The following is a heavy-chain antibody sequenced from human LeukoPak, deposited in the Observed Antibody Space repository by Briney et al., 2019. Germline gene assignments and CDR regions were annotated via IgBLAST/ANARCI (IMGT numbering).Heavy chain of an antibody. CDR2: INPSSDGS. Sequence: ASVKVSCKASGYTFTDYYMHWVRQAPGQGLEWMGWINPSSDGSNYARTFQGRVTMTRDTSISTAYTELSRLRSDDTAVYYCARDLEYYYDSSGYPWDYWGQGTLVTVSS. CDR1: GYTFTDYY. V-gene: IGHV1-2*02. CDR3: ARDLEYYYDSSGYPWDY. D-gene: IGHD3-22*01. J-gene: IGHJ4*02.